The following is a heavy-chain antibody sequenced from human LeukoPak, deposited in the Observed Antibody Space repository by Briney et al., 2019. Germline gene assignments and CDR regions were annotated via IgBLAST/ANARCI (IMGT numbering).Heavy chain of an antibody. Sequence: GGPLRLSCAASGFTFSSYSMHWVRHAPGKGLEWVAVISYDGSNKYYADSVKGRFTISRDNSKNTLYLQMNSLRAEDTAVYYCAKDPQFREYQLPTFFDFWGQGTLVTVSS. CDR1: GFTFSSYS. V-gene: IGHV3-30*18. CDR2: ISYDGSNK. J-gene: IGHJ4*02. D-gene: IGHD2-2*01. CDR3: AKDPQFREYQLPTFFDF.